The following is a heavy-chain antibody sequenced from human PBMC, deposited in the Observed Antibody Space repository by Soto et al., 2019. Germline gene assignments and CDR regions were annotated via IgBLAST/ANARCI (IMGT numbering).Heavy chain of an antibody. D-gene: IGHD1-26*01. Sequence: ASVKVSCKASGYTFTGYYMHWVRQAPGQGLEWMGWINPNSGGTNYAQKFQGWVTMTRDTSISTAYMELSRLRSDDTAVYYCARAGAASVGAFDIWGQGTMVNVSS. J-gene: IGHJ3*02. CDR3: ARAGAASVGAFDI. V-gene: IGHV1-2*04. CDR2: INPNSGGT. CDR1: GYTFTGYY.